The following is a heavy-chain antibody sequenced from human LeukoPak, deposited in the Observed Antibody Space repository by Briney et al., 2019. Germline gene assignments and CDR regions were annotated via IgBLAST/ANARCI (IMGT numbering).Heavy chain of an antibody. Sequence: GGSLRLSCAASGFTFRTYAMNWVRQAPGKGLEWVSGISGSGDNTYYADSVKGRFTISRDNSKNTLYLQMNSLRAEDTAVYYCAKRQHWGQLAHDAFDIWGQGTMVTVSS. D-gene: IGHD6-13*01. V-gene: IGHV3-23*01. CDR2: ISGSGDNT. CDR1: GFTFRTYA. J-gene: IGHJ3*02. CDR3: AKRQHWGQLAHDAFDI.